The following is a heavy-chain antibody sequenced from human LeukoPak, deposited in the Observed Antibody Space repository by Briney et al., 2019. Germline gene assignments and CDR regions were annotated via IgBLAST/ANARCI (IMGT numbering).Heavy chain of an antibody. V-gene: IGHV4-31*03. D-gene: IGHD3-16*02. CDR2: ISYSGST. Sequence: SSETLSLTCTVSGDSISSGGYYWTWIRQHPGEGLEWIGCISYSGSTYYNPSLKSRVTISVDTSKSQFSLNLSSVTAADTAVYYCARDPSTYRYFDYWGQGALVTVSS. J-gene: IGHJ4*02. CDR1: GDSISSGGYY. CDR3: ARDPSTYRYFDY.